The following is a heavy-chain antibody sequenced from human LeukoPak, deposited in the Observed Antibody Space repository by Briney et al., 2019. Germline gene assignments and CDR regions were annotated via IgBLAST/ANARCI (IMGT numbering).Heavy chain of an antibody. D-gene: IGHD3-22*01. CDR2: IIPILGIA. J-gene: IGHJ4*02. V-gene: IGHV1-69*04. CDR1: GGTFSSYA. CDR3: ARDHYYYDSSGYYYSPLDY. Sequence: ASVKVSCKASGGTFSSYAISWVRQAPGQGLEWMGRIIPILGIANYAQKFQGRVTITADKSTSTAYMELSSLRSEDTAVYYCARDHYYYDSSGYYYSPLDYWGQGTLVTVSS.